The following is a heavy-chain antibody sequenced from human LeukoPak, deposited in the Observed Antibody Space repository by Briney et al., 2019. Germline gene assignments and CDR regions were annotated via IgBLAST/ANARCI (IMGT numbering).Heavy chain of an antibody. CDR3: AKDRAGYCSSTSCYSLHFQH. CDR1: GFTFSSYA. D-gene: IGHD2-2*02. V-gene: IGHV3-23*01. CDR2: ISGSGGST. Sequence: GGSLRLSCAASGFTFSSYAMSWVRQAPGKGLEWVSAISGSGGSTYYADSVKGRFTISRDNSKNTLYLQMNSLRAEDTAEYYCAKDRAGYCSSTSCYSLHFQHWGQGTLVTVSS. J-gene: IGHJ1*01.